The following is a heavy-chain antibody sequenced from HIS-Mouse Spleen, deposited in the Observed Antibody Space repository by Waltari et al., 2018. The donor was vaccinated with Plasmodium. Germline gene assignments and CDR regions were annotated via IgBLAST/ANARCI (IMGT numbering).Heavy chain of an antibody. CDR3: ASSWYWYFDL. CDR1: GFPFSSYG. CDR2: IKQDGSEK. D-gene: IGHD6-13*01. Sequence: EVQLVASGGGLVQPGGSLRLACAAPGFPFSSYGMSWVRQAPGKGLEWVANIKQDGSEKYYVDSVKGRFTISRDNAKNSLYLQMNSLRAEDTAVYYCASSWYWYFDLWGRGTLVTVSS. J-gene: IGHJ2*01. V-gene: IGHV3-7*01.